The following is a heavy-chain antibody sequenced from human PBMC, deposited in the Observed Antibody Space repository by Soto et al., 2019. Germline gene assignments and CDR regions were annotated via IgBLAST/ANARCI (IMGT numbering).Heavy chain of an antibody. CDR1: GGSFSGYY. Sequence: PSETLSLTCAVYGGSFSGYYWSWIRQPPGKGLEWIGEINHSGSTNYNPSLKSRVTISVDTSKNQFSLKLSSVTAADTAVYYCARGLKRVYYYYYYGMDVWGQGTTVTVSS. D-gene: IGHD6-6*01. CDR2: INHSGST. V-gene: IGHV4-34*01. J-gene: IGHJ6*02. CDR3: ARGLKRVYYYYYYGMDV.